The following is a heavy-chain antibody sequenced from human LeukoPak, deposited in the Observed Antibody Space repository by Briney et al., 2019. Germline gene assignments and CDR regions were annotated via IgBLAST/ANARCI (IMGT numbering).Heavy chain of an antibody. D-gene: IGHD6-6*01. J-gene: IGHJ4*02. Sequence: ASVKVSCNASGYTFPGYYMHWVRQAPGQGPEWMGWINPNSGGTNYAQKFQGRVTMTRDTSISTAYMELSRLRSDDTAVYYCAREHSSSSGKVFDYWGQGTLVTVSS. CDR3: AREHSSSSGKVFDY. CDR1: GYTFPGYY. CDR2: INPNSGGT. V-gene: IGHV1-2*02.